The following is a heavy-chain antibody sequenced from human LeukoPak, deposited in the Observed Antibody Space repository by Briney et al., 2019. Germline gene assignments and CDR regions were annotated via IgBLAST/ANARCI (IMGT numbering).Heavy chain of an antibody. D-gene: IGHD1-26*01. CDR1: GYTFTGYY. J-gene: IGHJ4*02. V-gene: IGHV1-2*02. CDR2: INPNSGGT. CDR3: ARELTQSGSYYGDFDY. Sequence: GASVKVSCKASGYTFTGYYMHWVRQAPGQGLEGMGWINPNSGGTNYAQKFQGRVIMTRDTSISTAYMELSRLRSDDTAVYYCARELTQSGSYYGDFDYWGQGTLVTVSS.